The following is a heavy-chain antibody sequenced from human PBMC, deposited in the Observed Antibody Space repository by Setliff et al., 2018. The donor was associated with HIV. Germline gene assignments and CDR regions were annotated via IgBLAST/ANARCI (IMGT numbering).Heavy chain of an antibody. CDR2: VKSKADGGTV. CDR3: ATDNCGGDCYLNY. CDR1: GFTFNKAW. Sequence: GGSLRLSCAASGFTFNKAWMNWVRQAPGKGLEWVGRVKSKADGGTVDYAAPVKDRFIISRDDSKNMLYLQMNSLKTEDTALYYCATDNCGGDCYLNYWGLGTLVTV. D-gene: IGHD2-21*02. V-gene: IGHV3-15*07. J-gene: IGHJ4*02.